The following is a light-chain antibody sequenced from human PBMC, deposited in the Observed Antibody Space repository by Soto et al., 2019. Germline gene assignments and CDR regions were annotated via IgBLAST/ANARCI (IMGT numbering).Light chain of an antibody. CDR3: QQYGGSPLIT. V-gene: IGKV3-20*01. J-gene: IGKJ5*01. CDR2: GTS. CDR1: QSVNNY. Sequence: IVLTQSPATLSLSPWERATLSCRASQSVNNYLAWYPQKPGQAPRLLISGTSSRATGIPDRFSGSGSGTDFTLTIHRLEPEDFAVYYCQQYGGSPLITFGQGTRLEIK.